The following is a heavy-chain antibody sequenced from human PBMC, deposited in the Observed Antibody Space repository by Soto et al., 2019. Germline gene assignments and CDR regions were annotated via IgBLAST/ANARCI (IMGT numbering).Heavy chain of an antibody. Sequence: SVKVSCKASGDIFSSFGISWVRQAPGQGLEWMGGIIPILGISKHAQKFQGRVTTTADMSTSTAYMELNGLRSDDTAVYYCAGDYSPNYYSAGTYVPGFYYGMDVWGQGTTVTVSS. D-gene: IGHD3-10*01. CDR3: AGDYSPNYYSAGTYVPGFYYGMDV. J-gene: IGHJ6*02. CDR1: GDIFSSFG. V-gene: IGHV1-69*10. CDR2: IIPILGIS.